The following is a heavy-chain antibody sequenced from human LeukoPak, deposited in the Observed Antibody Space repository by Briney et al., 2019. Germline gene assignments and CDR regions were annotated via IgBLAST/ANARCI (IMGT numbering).Heavy chain of an antibody. J-gene: IGHJ4*02. CDR3: AKGHGDSDGYHYFDS. CDR1: GFIFSNYG. CDR2: IRGNAGTT. V-gene: IGHV3-23*01. D-gene: IGHD3-22*01. Sequence: GSLRLSCAASGFIFSNYGMSWVRQAPRKGLEWVSAIRGNAGTTYYADSVKGRFTIFRDNSKSTLYLQMNSLRVEDTAVYYCAKGHGDSDGYHYFDSWGQGTLVTVPS.